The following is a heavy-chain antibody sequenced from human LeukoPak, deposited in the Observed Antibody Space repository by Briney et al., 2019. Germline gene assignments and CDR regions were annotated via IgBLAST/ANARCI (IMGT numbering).Heavy chain of an antibody. Sequence: PGRSLRLSCAASGFTFSNYGMHWVRQAPGKGLEWVALIWYDGGNKYYADSVKGRFTISRDNSKHTLYLQMNSLSDEGTAVYYCAKDIEEGRGDLRLGFDSWGQGTLVTVSS. D-gene: IGHD7-27*01. CDR1: GFTFSNYG. CDR3: AKDIEEGRGDLRLGFDS. J-gene: IGHJ4*02. V-gene: IGHV3-33*06. CDR2: IWYDGGNK.